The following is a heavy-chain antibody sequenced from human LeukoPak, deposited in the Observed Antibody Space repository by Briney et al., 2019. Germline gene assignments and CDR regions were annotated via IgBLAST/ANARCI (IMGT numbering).Heavy chain of an antibody. CDR1: GGSFSGYY. CDR2: INHSGST. CDR3: ARGEYYYDSSGYYYYYYGMDV. Sequence: PSETLSLTCAVYGGSFSGYYWSWIRQPPGKGPEWIGEINHSGSTNYNPSLKSRVTISVDTSKNQFSLKLSSVTAADTAVYYCARGEYYYDSSGYYYYYYGMDVWGQGTTVTVSS. V-gene: IGHV4-34*01. D-gene: IGHD3-22*01. J-gene: IGHJ6*02.